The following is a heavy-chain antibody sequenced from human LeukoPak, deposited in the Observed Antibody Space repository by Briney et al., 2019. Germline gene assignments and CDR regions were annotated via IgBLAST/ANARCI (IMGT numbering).Heavy chain of an antibody. Sequence: GAALQISCRGFGYSFNSHWIGWGRQRPGEGLVGRGIYHPGDSESRYSPSFQGQVTMSADQTITTAYLQWNTLKASDTAMYFCARTIAFYYDSSSYMDFWGQGTLVTVSS. J-gene: IGHJ4*02. V-gene: IGHV5-51*01. D-gene: IGHD3-22*01. CDR3: ARTIAFYYDSSSYMDF. CDR2: YHPGDSES. CDR1: GYSFNSHW.